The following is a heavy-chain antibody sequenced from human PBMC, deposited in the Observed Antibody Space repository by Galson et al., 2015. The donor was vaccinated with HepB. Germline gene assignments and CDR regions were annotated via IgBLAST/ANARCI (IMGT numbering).Heavy chain of an antibody. V-gene: IGHV4-39*01. CDR1: GGSINGSNFY. CDR3: ARQLWELLDY. D-gene: IGHD3-10*01. Sequence: SETLSLTCIVSGGSINGSNFYWGWLRQPPGKGLEWIGTIYYTGNTYCNPSLKARVTMSVDTSKNQFSLKLNSVTAADTAVYFCARQLWELLDYWGQGTLVTVSS. CDR2: IYYTGNT. J-gene: IGHJ4*02.